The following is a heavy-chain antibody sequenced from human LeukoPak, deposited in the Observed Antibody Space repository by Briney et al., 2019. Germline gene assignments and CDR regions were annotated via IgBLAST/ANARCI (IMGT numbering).Heavy chain of an antibody. CDR1: GYTFTSYA. CDR2: INTNTGNP. J-gene: IGHJ6*03. V-gene: IGHV7-4-1*02. D-gene: IGHD6-13*01. CDR3: ARDRLPGYSSSWYSSTGMDV. Sequence: GASVKVSCKASGYTFTSYAMNWVRQAPGQGLEWMGWINTNTGNPTYAQGFTGRFVFSLDTSVSTAYLQISSLKAEDTAVYYCARDRLPGYSSSWYSSTGMDVWGKGTTVTVSS.